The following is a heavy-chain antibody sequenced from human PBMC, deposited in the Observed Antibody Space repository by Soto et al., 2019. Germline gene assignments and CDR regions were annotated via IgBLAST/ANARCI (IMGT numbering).Heavy chain of an antibody. D-gene: IGHD3-22*01. CDR3: ARDKGADYYDSSGYYYTRYGMDV. CDR2: IIPIFGTA. V-gene: IGHV1-69*13. J-gene: IGHJ6*02. Sequence: GASLKVSCKASGGTFSSYAISWVRQAPGQGLEWMGGIIPIFGTANYAQKFQGRVTITADESTSTAYMELSSLRSEDTAVYYCARDKGADYYDSSGYYYTRYGMDVWGQGTTVTVSS. CDR1: GGTFSSYA.